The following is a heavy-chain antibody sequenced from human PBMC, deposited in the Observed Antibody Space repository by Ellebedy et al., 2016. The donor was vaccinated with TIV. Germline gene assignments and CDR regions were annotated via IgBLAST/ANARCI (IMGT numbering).Heavy chain of an antibody. J-gene: IGHJ3*02. V-gene: IGHV5-51*01. CDR2: IYPGDSDT. CDR3: ARPMIHYRYSRSYWRGDAFDI. D-gene: IGHD1-26*01. Sequence: GESLKISXKGSGYSFTSYWISWVRQMPGKGLEWMGIIYPGDSDTRYSPSFQGQVTISADKSISTAYLQWSSLKASDTAMYYCARPMIHYRYSRSYWRGDAFDIWGQGTMVTVSS. CDR1: GYSFTSYW.